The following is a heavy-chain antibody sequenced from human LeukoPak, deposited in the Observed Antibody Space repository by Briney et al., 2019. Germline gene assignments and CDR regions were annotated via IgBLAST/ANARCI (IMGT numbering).Heavy chain of an antibody. J-gene: IGHJ4*02. CDR1: GFTISDSY. Sequence: GGSLRLSCAASGFTISDSYMSWVRQAPGKGLEWVSVIYNVGTTEYADSVRGGFTISTDNSNNTLYLRMNGLRPEDTSVYYCARENGYCSTTSCPFGYWGQGTLVTVSS. V-gene: IGHV3-66*01. CDR3: ARENGYCSTTSCPFGY. D-gene: IGHD2-2*01. CDR2: IYNVGTT.